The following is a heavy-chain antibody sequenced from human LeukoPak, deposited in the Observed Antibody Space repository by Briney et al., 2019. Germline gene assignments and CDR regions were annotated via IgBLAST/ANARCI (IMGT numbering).Heavy chain of an antibody. CDR3: ARYGSGSYYKDY. V-gene: IGHV3-21*01. J-gene: IGHJ4*02. D-gene: IGHD3-10*01. CDR2: SSSSSSYI. CDR1: GLNFSSYS. Sequence: PGESLRLSCAVSGLNFSSYSMNWVRQAPGKGLEWISSSSSSSSYIYYADSVKGRFTISRDKAKNSLYLQMNSLRAEDTAVYYCARYGSGSYYKDYWGQGTLVTVAS.